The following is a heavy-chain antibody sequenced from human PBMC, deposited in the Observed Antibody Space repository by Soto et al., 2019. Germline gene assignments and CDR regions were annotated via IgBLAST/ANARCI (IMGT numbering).Heavy chain of an antibody. Sequence: GGSLRLSCAASGFTFSSYAMSWVRQAPGKGLEWASAISGSGGSTYYADSVKGRFTISRDNSKNTLYLQMNSLRAEDTAVYYCAKGHLAYSSSPPVGYWGQGTLVTVSS. CDR3: AKGHLAYSSSPPVGY. D-gene: IGHD6-6*01. J-gene: IGHJ4*02. V-gene: IGHV3-23*01. CDR2: ISGSGGST. CDR1: GFTFSSYA.